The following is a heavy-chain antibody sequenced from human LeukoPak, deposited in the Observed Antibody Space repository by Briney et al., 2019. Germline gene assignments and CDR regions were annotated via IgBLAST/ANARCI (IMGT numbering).Heavy chain of an antibody. V-gene: IGHV4-39*07. CDR3: AKDFIAHTIVVVIATDY. CDR1: GGSISSSSYY. D-gene: IGHD2-21*01. J-gene: IGHJ4*02. Sequence: SETLSLTCTVSGGSISSSSYYWGWIRQPPGKGLEWIGSIYYSGSTYYNPSLKSRVTISVDTSKNQFSLKLSSVTAADTAVYYCAKDFIAHTIVVVIATDYWGQGTLVTVSS. CDR2: IYYSGST.